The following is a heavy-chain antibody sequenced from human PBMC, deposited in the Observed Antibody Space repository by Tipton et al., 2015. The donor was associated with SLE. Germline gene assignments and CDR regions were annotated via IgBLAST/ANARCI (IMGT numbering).Heavy chain of an antibody. CDR1: GFTVSSNY. Sequence: AVSGFTVSSNYMSWVRQAPGKGLEWVSVIYSGGSTYYADSVKGRFTISRDDPKNTLYLQMNSLRAEDTAVYYCARSYSSGWSPPFDYWGQGTLVTVSS. V-gene: IGHV3-66*01. CDR3: ARSYSSGWSPPFDY. CDR2: IYSGGST. J-gene: IGHJ4*02. D-gene: IGHD6-19*01.